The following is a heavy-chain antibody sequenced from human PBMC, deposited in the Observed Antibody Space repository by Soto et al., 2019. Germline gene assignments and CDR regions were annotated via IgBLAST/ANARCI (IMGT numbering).Heavy chain of an antibody. V-gene: IGHV3-30*03. CDR2: ISYDGSDK. CDR3: GARQYISDY. CDR1: GFTFSSYG. J-gene: IGHJ4*02. D-gene: IGHD6-6*01. Sequence: QVQLVESGGGVVQPGRSLRLSCAASGFTFSSYGMHWVRQAPGKGLEWVALISYDGSDKYYADSVKGRFTISRDNSKNTLYRQMTSLSCEDTAVYYSGARQYISDYWGPGTLVTVSA.